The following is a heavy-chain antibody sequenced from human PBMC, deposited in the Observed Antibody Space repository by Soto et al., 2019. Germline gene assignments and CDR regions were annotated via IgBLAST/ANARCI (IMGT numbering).Heavy chain of an antibody. CDR2: ICGSGGST. V-gene: IGHV3-23*01. Sequence: EVQLLESGGGLVQPAGSLRLSCAASVFTFSSYAMSWVRQAPGKGLERVSAICGSGGSTYYADSAQGRFTISRDNSNNAQYLQTNGLRADDTAVYYCAKDYRASARSFSNYGMDVWGQGTTVTVSS. D-gene: IGHD3-10*01. J-gene: IGHJ6*02. CDR3: AKDYRASARSFSNYGMDV. CDR1: VFTFSSYA.